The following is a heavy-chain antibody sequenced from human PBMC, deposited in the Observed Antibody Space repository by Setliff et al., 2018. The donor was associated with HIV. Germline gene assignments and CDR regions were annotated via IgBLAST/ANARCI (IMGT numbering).Heavy chain of an antibody. CDR1: GYTFTSYG. D-gene: IGHD5-12*01. Sequence: ASVKVSCKASGYTFTSYGISWVRQAPGQGLEWMGWISASGGSTSYAQKFQGRVTMTRDTSTSTVYMELSSLRSEDTAVYYCARARHHGYNFPEAFDIWGQGTMVTVSS. CDR3: ARARHHGYNFPEAFDI. J-gene: IGHJ3*02. V-gene: IGHV1-18*01. CDR2: ISASGGST.